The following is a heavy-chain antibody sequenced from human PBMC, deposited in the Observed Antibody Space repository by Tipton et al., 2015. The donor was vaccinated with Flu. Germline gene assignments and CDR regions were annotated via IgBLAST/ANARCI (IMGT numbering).Heavy chain of an antibody. CDR3: ARGRQEGEANRYFDY. Sequence: TLSLTCTVSGGSISGYYWSWIRQPPGKGLEWIAYIYYSGSTNYNPSLKSRVTISVDMSKNQFSLKLNSVTAADTAVYYCARGRQEGEANRYFDYWGQGTLVTVSS. V-gene: IGHV4-59*01. CDR2: IYYSGST. CDR1: GGSISGYY. D-gene: IGHD3-16*01. J-gene: IGHJ4*02.